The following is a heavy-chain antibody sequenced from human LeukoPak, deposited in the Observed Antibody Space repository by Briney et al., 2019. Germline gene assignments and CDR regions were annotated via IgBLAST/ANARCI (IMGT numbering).Heavy chain of an antibody. CDR1: GGSLGGYY. Sequence: SETLSLTCAVYGGSLGGYYWSWIRQPPGKGLEWIGEINHSGSTNYNPSLKSRVTISVDTSKNQFSLKLSSVTAADTAVYYCARGRYFDWLLLRYYGMDVWGQGTTVTVSS. V-gene: IGHV4-34*01. CDR3: ARGRYFDWLLLRYYGMDV. J-gene: IGHJ6*02. D-gene: IGHD3-9*01. CDR2: INHSGST.